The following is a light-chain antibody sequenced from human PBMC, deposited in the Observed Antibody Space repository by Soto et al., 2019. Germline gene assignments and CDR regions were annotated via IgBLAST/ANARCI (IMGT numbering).Light chain of an antibody. J-gene: IGLJ2*01. V-gene: IGLV2-14*01. CDR1: SSDVGTYNY. CDR3: NSYTSSITMA. Sequence: QSVLTQPASVSGSPGQSITISCTGTSSDVGTYNYVSWYQQHPDKAPKLIIYEVNNRPSGVSNRFSGSKSGNTASLTISGLQAEDEADYYCNSYTSSITMAFGGGTKLTVL. CDR2: EVN.